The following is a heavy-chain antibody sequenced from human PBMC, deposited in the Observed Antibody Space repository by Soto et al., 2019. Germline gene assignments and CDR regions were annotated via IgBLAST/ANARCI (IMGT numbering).Heavy chain of an antibody. Sequence: KRLEWIGYIYYSGSTGSTNYNPSLKSRVTISVDTSKNQFSLKLNSMTAADTAFFFQAEDGIRDVRSVSAFLLNRSSDL. CDR2: IYYSGSTGST. D-gene: IGHD3-10*02. CDR3: AEDGIRDVRSVSAFLLNRSSDL. V-gene: IGHV4-59*08. J-gene: IGHJ2*01.